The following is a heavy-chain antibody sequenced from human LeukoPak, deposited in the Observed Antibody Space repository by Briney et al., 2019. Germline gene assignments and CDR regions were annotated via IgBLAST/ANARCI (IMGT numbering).Heavy chain of an antibody. Sequence: GSLRLSCTASGLSFSSYNMNWVRQAPGKGPEWVAYITANNTTKYYADSVKGRFTISRDNAKKSLFLQMNSLRAEDTAVYYCAAASAFSSSWRSWGQGTVVTVSS. CDR3: AAASAFSSSWRS. V-gene: IGHV3-48*01. J-gene: IGHJ5*02. CDR1: GLSFSSYN. CDR2: ITANNTTK. D-gene: IGHD6-13*01.